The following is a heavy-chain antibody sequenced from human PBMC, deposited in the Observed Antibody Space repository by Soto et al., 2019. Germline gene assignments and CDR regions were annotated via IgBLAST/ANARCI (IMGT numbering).Heavy chain of an antibody. D-gene: IGHD3-22*01. CDR3: ARENNTSYYYDSSGYYDY. Sequence: WGSLRLSCTASGFTFSSYAMSWVRQAPGKGLEWVSAISGSGVSTYYADSVKGRFTISRDNSKNTLYLQMNSLRAEDTAVYYCARENNTSYYYDSSGYYDYWGQGTLVTVSS. CDR2: ISGSGVST. CDR1: GFTFSSYA. V-gene: IGHV3-23*01. J-gene: IGHJ4*02.